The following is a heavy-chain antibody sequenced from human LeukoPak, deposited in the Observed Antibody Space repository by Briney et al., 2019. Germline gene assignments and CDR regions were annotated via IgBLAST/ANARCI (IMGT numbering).Heavy chain of an antibody. D-gene: IGHD2-15*01. V-gene: IGHV4-61*01. J-gene: IGHJ4*02. CDR2: IYYSGST. CDR3: ARGYPGGSWYFDY. CDR1: GGSISSSSYY. Sequence: SETLSLTCTVSGGSISSSSYYWSWIRQPPGKGLEWIGYIYYSGSTNYNPSLKSRVTISVDTSKNQFSLKLSSVTAADTAVYYCARGYPGGSWYFDYWGQGTLVTVSS.